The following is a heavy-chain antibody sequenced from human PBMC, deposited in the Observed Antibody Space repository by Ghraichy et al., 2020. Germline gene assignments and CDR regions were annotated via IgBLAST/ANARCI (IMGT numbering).Heavy chain of an antibody. J-gene: IGHJ5*02. CDR3: ARPQDIYGEFDP. CDR1: GGSISSSSYY. D-gene: IGHD4/OR15-4a*01. CDR2: FHYSGTT. Sequence: SQTLSLTCTVSGGSISSSSYYWGWIRQPPGKGLEWIGTFHYSGTTYYNPSLKSRVTISTDTSNNQFSLRLSSVTAADTAIYYWARPQDIYGEFDPWGQGTLVTVSS. V-gene: IGHV4-39*01.